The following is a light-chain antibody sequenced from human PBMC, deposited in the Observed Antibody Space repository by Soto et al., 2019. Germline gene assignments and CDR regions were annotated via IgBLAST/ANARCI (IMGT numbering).Light chain of an antibody. CDR3: QSYDSSLSVSYV. J-gene: IGLJ1*01. V-gene: IGLV1-40*01. CDR1: SSNIGAGYD. Sequence: SVLTQPPSVSGAPGQRVTISCPGSSSNIGAGYDVHWYQQLPGTAPKLLIYGNSNRPSGVPDRFSGSKSGTSASLAITGLQAEDEADYYCQSYDSSLSVSYVFGTGTKVTVL. CDR2: GNS.